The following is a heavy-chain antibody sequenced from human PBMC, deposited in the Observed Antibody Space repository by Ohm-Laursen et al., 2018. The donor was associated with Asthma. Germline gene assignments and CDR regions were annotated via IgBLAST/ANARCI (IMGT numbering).Heavy chain of an antibody. Sequence: SLRLSCTASGFSFSNYAMNWVRQAPGKGLEWVSYISSSSSTIYYADSVKGRFTISRDNAKNSLYLQMSSLRDEDTAVYYCARDRGGDRSFDYWGQGTLVTVSS. V-gene: IGHV3-48*02. CDR2: ISSSSSTI. D-gene: IGHD2-21*02. CDR1: GFSFSNYA. J-gene: IGHJ4*02. CDR3: ARDRGGDRSFDY.